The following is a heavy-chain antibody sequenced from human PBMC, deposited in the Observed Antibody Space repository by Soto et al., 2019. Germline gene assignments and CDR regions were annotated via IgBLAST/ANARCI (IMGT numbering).Heavy chain of an antibody. CDR1: GFTFSRHA. D-gene: IGHD6-13*01. J-gene: IGHJ4*02. V-gene: IGHV3-23*01. CDR3: AKVSSSWYAGFFDL. Sequence: EVQLLESGGGLVQPGGSLRLSCTASGFTFSRHAMTWVRQAPGYGLEWVSGLSDSGGSIYYADSVKGRFTISRDNSMNTLYLQMNTLRAEDTAVYYCAKVSSSWYAGFFDLWGQGTLVTVSS. CDR2: LSDSGGSI.